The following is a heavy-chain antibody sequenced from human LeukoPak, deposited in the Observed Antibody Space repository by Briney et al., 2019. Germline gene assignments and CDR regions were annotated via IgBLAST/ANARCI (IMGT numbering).Heavy chain of an antibody. CDR2: ISGSGGST. J-gene: IGHJ3*02. CDR3: AKGAAQPITMVRGVIIGDAFDI. V-gene: IGHV3-23*01. CDR1: GFTFSSYA. D-gene: IGHD3-10*01. Sequence: GGSLRPSCAASGFTFSSYAMSWVRQAPGKGLEWVSAISGSGGSTYYADSVKGRFTISRDNSKNTPYLQMNSLRAEDTAVYYCAKGAAQPITMVRGVIIGDAFDIWGQGTMVTVSS.